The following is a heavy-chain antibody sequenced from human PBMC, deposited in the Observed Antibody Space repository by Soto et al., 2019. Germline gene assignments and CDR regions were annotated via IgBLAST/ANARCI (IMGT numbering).Heavy chain of an antibody. Sequence: EVQLVESGGGIVQPGGSLRLSCAASGFTFSSYWMHWVRQAPGKGLVWVSRINSDASSTDYAASGKGRFTTSRDNTKNTLYLQLNRLRAEDTAVYYCARDHAWSGYCALWGHGTLVTVSS. CDR1: GFTFSSYW. CDR3: ARDHAWSGYCAL. D-gene: IGHD3-3*01. J-gene: IGHJ4*01. V-gene: IGHV3-74*01. CDR2: INSDASST.